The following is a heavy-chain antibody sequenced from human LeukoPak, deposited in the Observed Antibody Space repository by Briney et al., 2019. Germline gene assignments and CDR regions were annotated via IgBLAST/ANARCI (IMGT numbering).Heavy chain of an antibody. Sequence: GGSLRLSCAASGFTFTTYWMHWVRQAPGKGLVWVSHINSDGSTTSNADSVKGRFTISRDNAKNTLYLQMNSLRAEDTAVYYCARDAVDTANAVWGQGTTVTVSS. D-gene: IGHD5-18*01. CDR3: ARDAVDTANAV. CDR2: INSDGSTT. V-gene: IGHV3-74*01. J-gene: IGHJ6*02. CDR1: GFTFTTYW.